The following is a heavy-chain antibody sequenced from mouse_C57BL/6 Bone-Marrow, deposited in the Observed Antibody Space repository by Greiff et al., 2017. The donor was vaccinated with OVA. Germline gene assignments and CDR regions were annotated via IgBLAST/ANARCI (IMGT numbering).Heavy chain of an antibody. CDR3: ARDGYYDEAMDY. Sequence: QVQLQQPGAELVKPGASVKLSCKASGYTFTSYWMHWVKQRPGQGLEWIGMIHPNSGSTNYNEKFKSKATLTVDKSSSTAYMQLSSLTSEDSAVYYCARDGYYDEAMDYWGQGTSVTVSS. J-gene: IGHJ4*01. V-gene: IGHV1-64*01. CDR2: IHPNSGST. D-gene: IGHD2-4*01. CDR1: GYTFTSYW.